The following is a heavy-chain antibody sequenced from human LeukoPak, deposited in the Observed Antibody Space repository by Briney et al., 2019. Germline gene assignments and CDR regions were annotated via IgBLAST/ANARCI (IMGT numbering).Heavy chain of an antibody. Sequence: PGGSLRLSCAASGFTFDDYAMHWVRHAPGKGLEWVSGIRWNSGSIVYADSVKGRFTISRDNAKNSLYLQMNSLRAEDTALYYCAKPDGKYYYDSSGNYYFDYWGQGTLVTVSS. J-gene: IGHJ4*02. CDR1: GFTFDDYA. V-gene: IGHV3-9*01. CDR2: IRWNSGSI. D-gene: IGHD3-22*01. CDR3: AKPDGKYYYDSSGNYYFDY.